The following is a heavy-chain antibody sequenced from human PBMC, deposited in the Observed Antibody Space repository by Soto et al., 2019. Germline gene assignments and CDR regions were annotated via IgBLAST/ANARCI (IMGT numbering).Heavy chain of an antibody. CDR2: IYYSGNT. D-gene: IGHD3-10*01. Sequence: PSETMSLTCTVSGGSINNYYWSWIRQPPGKGLEWIGYIYYSGNTYYNPSLKSRVAISVDTSKNQFSLKLSSVTAADTAVYYCARLVTLVRGVIHTPDFDYWGQGALVTVSS. CDR1: GGSINNYY. V-gene: IGHV4-59*12. J-gene: IGHJ4*02. CDR3: ARLVTLVRGVIHTPDFDY.